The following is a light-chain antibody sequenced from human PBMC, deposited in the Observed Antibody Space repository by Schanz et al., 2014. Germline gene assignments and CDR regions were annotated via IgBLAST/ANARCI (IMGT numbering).Light chain of an antibody. V-gene: IGLV2-11*01. CDR1: SSDVGGYDF. Sequence: QSALTQPRSVSGSPGQSVTISCTGTSSDVGGYDFVSWYQQHPGKAPKLMIYEVSKRPSGVPDRFSGSKSGNTASLTISGLQAEDEADYYCSSYTSSTLGVFGGGTKVTVL. CDR2: EVS. CDR3: SSYTSSTLGV. J-gene: IGLJ3*02.